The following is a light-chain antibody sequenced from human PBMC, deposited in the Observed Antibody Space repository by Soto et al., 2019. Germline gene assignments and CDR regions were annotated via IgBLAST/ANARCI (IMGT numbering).Light chain of an antibody. CDR1: SSNIGSNT. Sequence: QSVLTQPPSASGTPGQRVTISCSGGSSNIGSNTVNWYQQLPGTAPKLLIYSDNQRPSGVPDRFSGSKSGTSASLAISGLQSEDEADYYCAAWDYSLNGWVFGGGTKLTVL. J-gene: IGLJ3*02. CDR3: AAWDYSLNGWV. CDR2: SDN. V-gene: IGLV1-44*01.